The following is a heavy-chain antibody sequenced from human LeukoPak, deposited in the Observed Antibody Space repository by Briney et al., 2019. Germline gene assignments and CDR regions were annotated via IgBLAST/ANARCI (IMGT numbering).Heavy chain of an antibody. D-gene: IGHD3-10*01. Sequence: GGSLRLSCAASGFTFSSYAMSWVRQAPGKGLEWVSAISGSGGSTYYADSVKGRFTISRDNSKNTLYLQMNSLRAEDTAVYYCAKVGSGSYYNDYYYYMDVWGKGTTVTVSS. J-gene: IGHJ6*03. CDR2: ISGSGGST. CDR3: AKVGSGSYYNDYYYYMDV. V-gene: IGHV3-23*01. CDR1: GFTFSSYA.